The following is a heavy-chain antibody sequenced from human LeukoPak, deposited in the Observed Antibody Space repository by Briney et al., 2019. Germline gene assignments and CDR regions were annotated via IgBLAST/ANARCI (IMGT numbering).Heavy chain of an antibody. CDR3: ARDQAYSFDY. V-gene: IGHV3-48*01. J-gene: IGHJ4*02. Sequence: GGSLRLSCAASGFTFSAYSMKWVRQAPEKGLEWVSYIGSSSSPIYYADSVKGRFTISRENAKNSLYLQMDSLRAEDTAVYYCARDQAYSFDYWGQGTLVTVSS. CDR2: IGSSSSPI. CDR1: GFTFSAYS. D-gene: IGHD4-11*01.